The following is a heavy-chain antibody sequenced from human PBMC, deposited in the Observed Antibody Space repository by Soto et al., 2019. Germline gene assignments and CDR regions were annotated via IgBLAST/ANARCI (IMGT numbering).Heavy chain of an antibody. Sequence: QVQLQQWGAGLLKPSETLSLTCAVYGGSFSGYYWSWIRQPPGKGLEWIGEINHSGSTNYNPSLKSRVTISVDTSKNQFSLMLSSVTAADTAVYYCARRPVWSGYYTGGFGYVMDVWGQGTTVTVSS. V-gene: IGHV4-34*01. CDR3: ARRPVWSGYYTGGFGYVMDV. CDR2: INHSGST. D-gene: IGHD3-3*01. J-gene: IGHJ6*02. CDR1: GGSFSGYY.